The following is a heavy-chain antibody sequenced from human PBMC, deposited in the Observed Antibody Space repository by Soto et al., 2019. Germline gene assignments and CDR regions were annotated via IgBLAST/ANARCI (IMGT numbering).Heavy chain of an antibody. CDR2: IYYSGRT. J-gene: IGHJ5*02. Sequence: QVQLQESGPGLVKPSQTLSLPCSVSGGSISSGDSCWSWIRQPPGKGLGWIGYIYYSGRTYYNPSLKSQVTISVDTSKNQFSLKLSSVTAADTAVYYCARGTTLEWSNWFDPWGQGTLVTVSS. D-gene: IGHD3-3*01. CDR1: GGSISSGDSC. CDR3: ARGTTLEWSNWFDP. V-gene: IGHV4-30-4*01.